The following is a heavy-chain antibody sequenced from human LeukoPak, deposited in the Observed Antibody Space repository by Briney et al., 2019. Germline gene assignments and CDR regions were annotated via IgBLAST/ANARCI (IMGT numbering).Heavy chain of an antibody. D-gene: IGHD6-13*01. CDR3: AKGLIIAAAGYYYYYGMDV. Sequence: GGSLTLSCAASGFTFDDYAMHWVRQAPGKGLEWVSGISWNSGSIGYADSVKGPSTISRDNAKNSLYLQMNSLRAEDTALYYCAKGLIIAAAGYYYYYGMDVWGQGTTVTVSS. J-gene: IGHJ6*02. V-gene: IGHV3-9*01. CDR1: GFTFDDYA. CDR2: ISWNSGSI.